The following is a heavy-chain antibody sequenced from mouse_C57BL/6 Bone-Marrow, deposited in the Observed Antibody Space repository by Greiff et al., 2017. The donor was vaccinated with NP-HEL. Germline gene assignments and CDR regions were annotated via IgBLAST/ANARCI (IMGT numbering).Heavy chain of an antibody. Sequence: EVQLQQSGPELVKPGASVKMSCKASGYTFTDYNMHWVKQSHGKSLEWIGYINPSNGGTSYNQKFKGKATLTVDKSSSTAYMELRSLTSEDSAVYYCASGGGWDLCTMDYWGQGTSVTVSS. CDR1: GYTFTDYN. V-gene: IGHV1-22*01. D-gene: IGHD4-1*01. CDR3: ASGGGWDLCTMDY. J-gene: IGHJ4*01. CDR2: INPSNGGT.